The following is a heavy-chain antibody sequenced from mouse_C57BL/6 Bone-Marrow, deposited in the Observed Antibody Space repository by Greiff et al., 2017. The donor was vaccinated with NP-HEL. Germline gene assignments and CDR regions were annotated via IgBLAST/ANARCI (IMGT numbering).Heavy chain of an antibody. V-gene: IGHV1-81*01. CDR2: IYPRSGNT. D-gene: IGHD4-1*01. CDR1: GYTFTSYG. J-gene: IGHJ2*01. CDR3: ARSRLGNDY. Sequence: VKLMESGAELARPGASVKLSCKASGYTFTSYGISWVKQRTGQGLEWIGEIYPRSGNTYYNEKFKGKATLTADKSSSTAYMELRSLTSEDSAVYFCARSRLGNDYWGQGTTLTVSS.